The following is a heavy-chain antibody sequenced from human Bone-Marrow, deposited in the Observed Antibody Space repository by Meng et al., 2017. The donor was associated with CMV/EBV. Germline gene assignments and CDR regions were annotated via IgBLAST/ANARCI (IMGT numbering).Heavy chain of an antibody. D-gene: IGHD1-26*01. CDR2: ISWNSGSI. Sequence: SLKISCAASGFTFDDYAMHWVRQAPGKGLEWVSGISWNSGSIGYADSVKGRFTISRDNAKNSLYLQMNSLRAEDTALYYCAKDGREAFDIWGQGTMVTVSS. V-gene: IGHV3-9*01. CDR1: GFTFDDYA. CDR3: AKDGREAFDI. J-gene: IGHJ3*02.